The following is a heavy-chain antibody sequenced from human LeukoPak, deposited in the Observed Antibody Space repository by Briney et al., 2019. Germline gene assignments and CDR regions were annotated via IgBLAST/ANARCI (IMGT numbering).Heavy chain of an antibody. CDR1: GGSFSGYY. CDR2: INHSGST. V-gene: IGHV4-34*01. CDR3: AGAPYNFWSAYLDY. Sequence: SETLSLTCAVYGGSFSGYYWSWIRQPPGKGLEWIGEINHSGSTYYSPSLKSRLTISVDTSKNQFSLKLSSVTAADTAVYYCAGAPYNFWSAYLDYWGQGTLVTVSS. J-gene: IGHJ4*02. D-gene: IGHD3-3*01.